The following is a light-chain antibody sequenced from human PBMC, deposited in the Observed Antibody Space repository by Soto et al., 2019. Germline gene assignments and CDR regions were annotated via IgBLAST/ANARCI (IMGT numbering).Light chain of an antibody. CDR3: QEYGGSPMYT. Sequence: EIVLTQSPGTLSLSPGERATLSCRASQSVSSSYLAWYQQKPGQAPRLLIYGASNRATGIPDRFSGSGSGTDFALTISRLEPEDCAMYYCQEYGGSPMYTFGQGTKLEIK. CDR1: QSVSSSY. CDR2: GAS. J-gene: IGKJ2*01. V-gene: IGKV3-20*01.